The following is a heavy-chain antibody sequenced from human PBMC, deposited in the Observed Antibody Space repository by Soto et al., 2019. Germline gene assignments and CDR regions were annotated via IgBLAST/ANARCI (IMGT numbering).Heavy chain of an antibody. CDR1: GGTFSSYA. Sequence: ASVKVSCKASGGTFSSYAISWVRQAPGQGLEWMGGIIPIFGTANYAQKFQGRVTITADESTSTAYMELSSLRSEDTAVYYCAREIASVVVITTGLGWFDPWGQGTLVTVSS. D-gene: IGHD3-22*01. CDR2: IIPIFGTA. J-gene: IGHJ5*02. V-gene: IGHV1-69*13. CDR3: AREIASVVVITTGLGWFDP.